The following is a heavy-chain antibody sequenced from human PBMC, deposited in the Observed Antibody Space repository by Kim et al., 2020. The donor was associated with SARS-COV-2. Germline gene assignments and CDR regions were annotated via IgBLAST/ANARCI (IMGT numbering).Heavy chain of an antibody. J-gene: IGHJ4*02. CDR3: ARYTATVVAFDY. Sequence: SETLSLTCNVSGGSISSDYWSWIRQPPGKGPEYVGYIDYSGGTNYNPSLKSRVTMSVDTSKKRFSLNLSSVTAADTAVYYCARYTATVVAFDYWGQGIPVTVSS. V-gene: IGHV4-59*08. D-gene: IGHD2-15*01. CDR2: IDYSGGT. CDR1: GGSISSDY.